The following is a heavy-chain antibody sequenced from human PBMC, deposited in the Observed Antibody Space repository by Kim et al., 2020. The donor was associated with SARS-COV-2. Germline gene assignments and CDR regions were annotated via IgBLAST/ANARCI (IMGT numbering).Heavy chain of an antibody. CDR3: ARDWGYCSSTSCPNDAFDI. D-gene: IGHD2-2*01. CDR1: GFTFSDYY. V-gene: IGHV3-11*06. CDR2: ISSSSSYT. J-gene: IGHJ3*02. Sequence: GGSLRLSCAASGFTFSDYYMSWIRQVPGKGLEWVSYISSSSSYTNYADSVKGRFTISRDNAKNSLYLQMNSLRAEDTAVYYCARDWGYCSSTSCPNDAFDIWGQGTMVTVSS.